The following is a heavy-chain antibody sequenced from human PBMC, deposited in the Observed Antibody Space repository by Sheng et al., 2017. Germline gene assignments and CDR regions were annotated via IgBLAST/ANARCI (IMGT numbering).Heavy chain of an antibody. J-gene: IGHJ4*02. CDR2: INPNSGGT. V-gene: IGHV1-2*02. D-gene: IGHD6-19*01. CDR3: SSGWYTPGY. Sequence: QVQLVQSGAEVKKPGSSVKVSCKASGGTFSSYAISWVRQAPGQGLEWMGWINPNSGGTNYAQKFQGRVTMTRDTSISTAYMELSRLRSDDTAVYYCSSGWYTPGYWGQGTLVTVSS. CDR1: GGTFSSYA.